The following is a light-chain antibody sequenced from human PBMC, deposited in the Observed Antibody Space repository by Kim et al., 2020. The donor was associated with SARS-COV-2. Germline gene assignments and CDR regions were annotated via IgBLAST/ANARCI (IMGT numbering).Light chain of an antibody. J-gene: IGKJ2*01. V-gene: IGKV1-33*01. Sequence: DIQMTQSPSSLSASVGDRVTITCQASQDISNSLSWYQQKEGKAPKLLIYDASNLERGVTSRFSGSGSGTDFTFTISSLRPEDIATYFCHQYDDLPPTFGQGTKLEI. CDR1: QDISNS. CDR2: DAS. CDR3: HQYDDLPPT.